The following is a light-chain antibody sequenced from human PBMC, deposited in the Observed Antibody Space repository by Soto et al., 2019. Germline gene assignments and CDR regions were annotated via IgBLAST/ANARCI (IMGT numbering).Light chain of an antibody. V-gene: IGKV3-20*01. Sequence: ETVLTQSPATLSLTPGESAPLSCRASQRVSSSLLAWYRKNPGQDPRIPSHGASSRATGIPDRFSGSGSGTDFTLTISRLEPEDLAVYYCQQYGSSLWTFGQRTKVDIK. CDR1: QRVSSSL. CDR2: GAS. CDR3: QQYGSSLWT. J-gene: IGKJ1*01.